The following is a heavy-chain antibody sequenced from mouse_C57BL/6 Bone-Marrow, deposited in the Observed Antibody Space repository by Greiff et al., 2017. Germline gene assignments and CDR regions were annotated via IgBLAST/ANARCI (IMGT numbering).Heavy chain of an antibody. V-gene: IGHV7-1*01. Sequence: EVQLVESGGGLVQSGRSLRLSCATSGFTFSDFYMEWVRQAPGKGLEWIAASRNKANDYTTEYSASVKGRFIVSRDTSQSILYLQMNALRAEDTAIYYCARDAHYYGSAWYFDVWGTGTTVTVSS. J-gene: IGHJ1*03. D-gene: IGHD1-1*01. CDR2: SRNKANDYTT. CDR1: GFTFSDFY. CDR3: ARDAHYYGSAWYFDV.